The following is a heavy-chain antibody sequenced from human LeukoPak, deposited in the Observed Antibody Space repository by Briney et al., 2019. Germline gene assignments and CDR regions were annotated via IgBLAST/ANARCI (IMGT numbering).Heavy chain of an antibody. CDR1: GGSSSNY. CDR2: IYSTGST. CDR3: ARGGYSYGWGYYYYMDV. D-gene: IGHD5-18*01. V-gene: IGHV4-4*07. Sequence: SETLSLTCTVSGGSSSNYWSWIRQPAGKGLEWIERIYSTGSTNYNPSLKSRVTMSVDTSKNQFSLKLSSVTAADTAVYYCARGGYSYGWGYYYYMDVWGKGTTVTVSS. J-gene: IGHJ6*03.